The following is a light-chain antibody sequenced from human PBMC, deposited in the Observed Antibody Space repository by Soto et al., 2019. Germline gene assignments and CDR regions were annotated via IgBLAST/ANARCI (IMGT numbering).Light chain of an antibody. J-gene: IGKJ2*01. CDR3: QQLTARRFS. CDR2: GAS. CDR1: QGNNTF. V-gene: IGKV1-9*01. Sequence: IQLTQSPSSLFASVGDRVSISCRASQGNNTFVAWYQQKSGKAPKLLIYGASTLQSGVPSRFSGSGSGTEFTLTISGLQPEDFATYYCQQLTARRFSFGQGTKLDIK.